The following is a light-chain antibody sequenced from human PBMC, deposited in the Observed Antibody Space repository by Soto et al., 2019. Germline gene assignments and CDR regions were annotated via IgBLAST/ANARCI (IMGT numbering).Light chain of an antibody. V-gene: IGKV1-5*01. CDR1: QSISSW. CDR3: QQYNADSALT. J-gene: IGKJ4*01. Sequence: DIQMTQSPSTLSASVGDRVTITCRASQSISSWLAWYQQKPGKAPKLLIYDASSLESGVPSRFSGSGSGTEFTLTISSLQPDDFATYFCQQYNADSALTFGGGTKVDIK. CDR2: DAS.